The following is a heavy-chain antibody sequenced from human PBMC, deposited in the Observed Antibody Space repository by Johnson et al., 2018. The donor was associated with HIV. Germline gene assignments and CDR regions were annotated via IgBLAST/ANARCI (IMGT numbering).Heavy chain of an antibody. J-gene: IGHJ3*02. Sequence: QVQLVESGGGVVQPGRSLRLSCAASGFTFSSYGMHWVRQAPGKGLAWVAVISHDGSDKHYADSVNGRFTIPRDTSKNTLFLQMNSLRDEDTAVYYCAKLRWAPRGFDIWGQGTMVTVSS. V-gene: IGHV3-30*18. CDR1: GFTFSSYG. CDR3: AKLRWAPRGFDI. CDR2: ISHDGSDK. D-gene: IGHD4-23*01.